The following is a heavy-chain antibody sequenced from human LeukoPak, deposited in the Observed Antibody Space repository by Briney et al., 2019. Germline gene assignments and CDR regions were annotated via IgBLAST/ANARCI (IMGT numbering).Heavy chain of an antibody. J-gene: IGHJ4*02. CDR3: ARQQPELDY. CDR2: IYYSGNT. V-gene: IGHV4-59*05. CDR1: GDSISSYY. D-gene: IGHD6-13*01. Sequence: SETLSLTCTVSGDSISSYYWSWIRQPPGKGLEWIGSIYYSGNTYYKPSLKSRVTISVDTSKNQFSLKLSSVAAADTAVYYCARQQPELDYWGQGTLVTVSS.